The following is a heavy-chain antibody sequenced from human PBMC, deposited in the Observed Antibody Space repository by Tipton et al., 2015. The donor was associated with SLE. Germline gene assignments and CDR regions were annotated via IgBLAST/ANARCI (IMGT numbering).Heavy chain of an antibody. V-gene: IGHV4-30-4*08. CDR3: ARSAAGGRYSDPSVSYYYYYMDV. D-gene: IGHD4-17*01. J-gene: IGHJ6*03. CDR2: ISYSGST. Sequence: PGLVKPSETLSLTCTVSGGSISSSSYFWGWIRQPPGKGLEWIGYISYSGSTLYNPSLKSRVTISVDTSKNQFSLRLTSVTATDTAVYYCARSAAGGRYSDPSVSYYYYYMDVWGKGTTVTVSS. CDR1: GGSISSSSYF.